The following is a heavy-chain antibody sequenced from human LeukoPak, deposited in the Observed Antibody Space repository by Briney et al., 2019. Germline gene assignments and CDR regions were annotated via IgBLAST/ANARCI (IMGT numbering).Heavy chain of an antibody. D-gene: IGHD6-13*01. CDR1: GFTFSSYA. CDR2: LSGSGRGGST. V-gene: IGHV3-23*01. CDR3: AKSLAPAGNY. Sequence: PGGSLRLSCAASGFTFSSYAMNWVRQAPGKGLEWVSGLSGSGRGGSTYYAASVKGRFTISRENSKNTLYLQMNSLRAEDTAVYYCAKSLAPAGNYWGQGTLVTVSS. J-gene: IGHJ4*02.